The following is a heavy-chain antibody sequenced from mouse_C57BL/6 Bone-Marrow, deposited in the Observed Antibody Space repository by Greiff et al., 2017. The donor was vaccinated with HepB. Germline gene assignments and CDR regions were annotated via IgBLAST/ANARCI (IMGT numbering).Heavy chain of an antibody. Sequence: VQGVESGAELARPGASVKMSCKASGYTFTSYTMHWVKQRPGQGLEWIGYINPSSGYTKYNQKFKDKATLTADKSASTAYIQLSILTSEDSAVYYCARITTVVATRYFDVWGTGTTVTVSS. CDR2: INPSSGYT. D-gene: IGHD1-1*01. CDR3: ARITTVVATRYFDV. V-gene: IGHV1-4*01. J-gene: IGHJ1*03. CDR1: GYTFTSYT.